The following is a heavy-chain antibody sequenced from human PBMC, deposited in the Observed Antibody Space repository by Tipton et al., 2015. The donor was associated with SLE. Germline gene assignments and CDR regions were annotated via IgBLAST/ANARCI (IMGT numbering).Heavy chain of an antibody. CDR2: IFDSGRT. J-gene: IGHJ6*02. Sequence: TLSLTCTVSGGSIRGSNYWWGWIRQPPGKGLEWIGTIFDSGRTNYNPSLKSRVTISVDTSKNQFSLKLNSVTAADTAVYFCARAQPFGYCSSTSCSARGFYGMDVWGQGTTVTVSS. CDR1: GGSIRGSNYW. V-gene: IGHV4-39*07. D-gene: IGHD2-2*03. CDR3: ARAQPFGYCSSTSCSARGFYGMDV.